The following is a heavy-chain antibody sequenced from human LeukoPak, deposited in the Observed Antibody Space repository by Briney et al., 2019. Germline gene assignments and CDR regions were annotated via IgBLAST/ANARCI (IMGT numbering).Heavy chain of an antibody. V-gene: IGHV3-23*01. CDR1: GFTFSSSA. D-gene: IGHD5-12*01. J-gene: IGHJ4*02. CDR3: GKHDSSSDY. Sequence: AGGPLRLSCAASGFTFSSSAMNWVRQAPGKGLEWVSSISGSRGGTYYADSVKGRFTISRDNSKNTLYLQMNTLRAEDTAVYYCGKHDSSSDYWGQGTLVTVSS. CDR2: ISGSRGGT.